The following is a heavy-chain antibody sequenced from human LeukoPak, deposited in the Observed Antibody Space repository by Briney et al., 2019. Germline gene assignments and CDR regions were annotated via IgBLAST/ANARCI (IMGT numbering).Heavy chain of an antibody. CDR2: IIPIFGTA. CDR3: ARDPGDCSGGSCYSGPENWFDP. J-gene: IGHJ5*02. CDR1: GGTFSSYA. V-gene: IGHV1-69*13. D-gene: IGHD2-15*01. Sequence: SVKVSCKASGGTFSSYAISWVRQAPGQGLEWMGGIIPIFGTANYAQKFQGRVTITADESTSIAYMELSSLRSEDTAVYYCARDPGDCSGGSCYSGPENWFDPWGQGTLVTVSS.